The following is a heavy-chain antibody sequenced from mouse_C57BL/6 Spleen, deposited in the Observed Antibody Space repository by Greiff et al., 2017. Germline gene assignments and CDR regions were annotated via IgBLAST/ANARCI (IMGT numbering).Heavy chain of an antibody. J-gene: IGHJ4*01. V-gene: IGHV1-19*01. CDR3: ARRDSSGYYAMDY. D-gene: IGHD3-2*02. CDR2: INPYNGGT. Sequence: EVQLQQSGPVLVKPGASVKMSCKASGYTFTDYYMNWVKQSHGKSLEWIGVINPYNGGTSYNQKFKGKATLTVDKSSSTAYMELNSLTSEDSAVYYCARRDSSGYYAMDYWGQGTSVTVSS. CDR1: GYTFTDYY.